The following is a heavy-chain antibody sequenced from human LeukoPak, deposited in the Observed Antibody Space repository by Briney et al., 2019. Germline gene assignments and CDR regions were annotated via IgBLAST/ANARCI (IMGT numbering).Heavy chain of an antibody. CDR2: IYYSGST. Sequence: PSETLSLTCTVSGGSISSSSYYWGWIRQPPGKGLEWIGSIYYSGSTYYNPSLKSRVTISVDTSKNQFSLKLSSVTAADTAVYYCANMYGRDSGYYYYYYMDVWGKGTTVTVSS. J-gene: IGHJ6*03. D-gene: IGHD4-23*01. CDR3: ANMYGRDSGYYYYYYMDV. V-gene: IGHV4-39*07. CDR1: GGSISSSSYY.